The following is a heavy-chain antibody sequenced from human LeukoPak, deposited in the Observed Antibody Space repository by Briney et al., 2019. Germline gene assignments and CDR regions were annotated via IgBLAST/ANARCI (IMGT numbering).Heavy chain of an antibody. CDR1: GGSFSGYY. Sequence: PSETLSLTCAVYGGSFSGYYWSWIRQPPGKGLEWIGEINHSGSTNYNPSLKSRVTISVDTSKNQFSLKLSSVTAADTAVYYCARVRPRSWYFDLWGRGTLVTVSS. J-gene: IGHJ2*01. V-gene: IGHV4-34*01. CDR2: INHSGST. CDR3: ARVRPRSWYFDL.